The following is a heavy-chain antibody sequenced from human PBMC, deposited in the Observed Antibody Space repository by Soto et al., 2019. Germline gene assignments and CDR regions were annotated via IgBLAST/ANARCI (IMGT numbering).Heavy chain of an antibody. CDR1: GYSISSGYY. CDR2: IYHSGST. V-gene: IGHV4-38-2*02. Sequence: SETLSLTCTVSGYSISSGYYWGWIRQPPGKGLEWIGSIYHSGSTYYNPSLKSRVTISVDTSKNQFSPKLSSVTAADTAVYYCARVDTAMAPFDYWGQGTLVTVSS. CDR3: ARVDTAMAPFDY. J-gene: IGHJ4*02. D-gene: IGHD5-18*01.